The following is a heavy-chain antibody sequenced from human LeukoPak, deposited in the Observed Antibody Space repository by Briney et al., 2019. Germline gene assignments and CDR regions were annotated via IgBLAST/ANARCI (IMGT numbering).Heavy chain of an antibody. CDR2: ISGSGGST. CDR3: AKESTVTPGNVNWFDP. D-gene: IGHD4-17*01. V-gene: IGHV3-23*01. CDR1: AFTFSNYA. J-gene: IGHJ5*02. Sequence: LSGGSLRLSCAASAFTFSNYAMSWVRQAPGKGLEWVSTISGSGGSTYYAESVKGRFTISRDNSKNKLYLQMNSLRAEDTAVYYCAKESTVTPGNVNWFDPWGQGTLVTVSS.